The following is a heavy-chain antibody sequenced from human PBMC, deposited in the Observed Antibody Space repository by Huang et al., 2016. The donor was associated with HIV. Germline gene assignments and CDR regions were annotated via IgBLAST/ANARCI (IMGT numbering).Heavy chain of an antibody. D-gene: IGHD3-3*01. Sequence: QVQLQESGPGLVKPSETLSLTCTVSGGSISTHYWSWIRQPPGKGLEWIGSIDYSCSTNYSPSLKSRVTILLDTSKNQFSLRVNSVTAADTAMYYCARDHHDFWRGYRRMYFFDHWGQGTLVTVSS. V-gene: IGHV4-59*11. J-gene: IGHJ4*02. CDR2: IDYSCST. CDR3: ARDHHDFWRGYRRMYFFDH. CDR1: GGSISTHY.